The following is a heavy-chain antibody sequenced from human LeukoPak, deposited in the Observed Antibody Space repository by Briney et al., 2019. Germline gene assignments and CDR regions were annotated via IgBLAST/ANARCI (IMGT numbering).Heavy chain of an antibody. V-gene: IGHV1-2*06. CDR3: ARDPSGYSSSSRSWYYGMDV. D-gene: IGHD6-6*01. Sequence: ASVKVSCKASGYTFTNYNMHWVRQAPGQGLEWMGRINPNGGGAIYAQKFEGRVTMTRDTSISTAYMELSRLRSDDTAMYYCARDPSGYSSSSRSWYYGMDVWGQGTTVTVSS. J-gene: IGHJ6*02. CDR1: GYTFTNYN. CDR2: INPNGGGA.